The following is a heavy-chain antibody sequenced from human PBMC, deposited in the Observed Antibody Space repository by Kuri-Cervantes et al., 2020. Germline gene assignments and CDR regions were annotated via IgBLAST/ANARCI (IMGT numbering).Heavy chain of an antibody. CDR3: ARARRLGELSPFDI. D-gene: IGHD3-16*02. CDR1: GYSISSGYY. Sequence: SQTLSLTCAVSGYSISSGYYWGWIRQPPGKGLEWIGSIYHSGSTSYNPSLKSRVTISVDTSKNQFSLKLSSVTAADTAVYYCARARRLGELSPFDIWGQGTTVTVSS. J-gene: IGHJ3*02. CDR2: IYHSGST. V-gene: IGHV4-38-2*01.